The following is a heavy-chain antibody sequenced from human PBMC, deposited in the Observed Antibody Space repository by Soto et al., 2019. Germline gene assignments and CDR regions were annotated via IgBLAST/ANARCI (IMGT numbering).Heavy chain of an antibody. CDR2: IYYSGSN. D-gene: IGHD3-22*01. CDR3: ARTGFGSGYYYDSSGYLSLFDY. Sequence: SETLSLTCTVAGGSISSYCWSWIRQPPGKGLEWIGYIYYSGSNNYNPSLKSLVTISVDTSKNQFSLKLSSVTAADTAVYYCARTGFGSGYYYDSSGYLSLFDYWGQGTRVTVSS. J-gene: IGHJ4*02. V-gene: IGHV4-59*01. CDR1: GGSISSYC.